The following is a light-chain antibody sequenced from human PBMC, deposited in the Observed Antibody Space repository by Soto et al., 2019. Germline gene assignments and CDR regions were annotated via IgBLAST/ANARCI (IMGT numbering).Light chain of an antibody. CDR3: SSNTSSSTVV. Sequence: QSALTQPASVSGSPGQSITISCTGTSSDVGGYNYVSWYQQHPGKAPKLMIYDVSNRPSGVSNRFSGSKSANTASLTISWLQAEDEADYYCSSNTSSSTVVFGGGTKLTVL. J-gene: IGLJ2*01. CDR2: DVS. V-gene: IGLV2-14*01. CDR1: SSDVGGYNY.